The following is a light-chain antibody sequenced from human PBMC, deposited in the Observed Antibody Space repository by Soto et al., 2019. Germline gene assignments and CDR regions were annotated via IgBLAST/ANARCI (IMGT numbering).Light chain of an antibody. CDR2: DVS. CDR1: SSDVGGYNY. V-gene: IGLV2-14*01. CDR3: SSYTSSSTNVV. Sequence: QSALTQPASVSGSPGQSITISCTGTSSDVGGYNYVSWYQQHPGKAPKLMIYDVSNRPSGVSNRFSGSKSGNTASLTISGLQAEDEADYYCSSYTSSSTNVVFGGVTKLTV. J-gene: IGLJ2*01.